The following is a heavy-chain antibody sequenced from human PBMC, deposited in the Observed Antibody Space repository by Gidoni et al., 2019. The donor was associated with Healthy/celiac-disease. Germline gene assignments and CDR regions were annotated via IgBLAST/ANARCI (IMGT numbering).Heavy chain of an antibody. V-gene: IGHV3-23*04. CDR1: GFTFSSYA. D-gene: IGHD3-22*01. Sequence: EVQLVESGGGLVQPGGSLRLSCAASGFTFSSYAMSWVRQAPGKGLEWVSAISGSGGSTYYADSVKGRFTISRDNSKNTLYLQMNSLRAEDTAVYYCASDFYYDSSGYDYYGMDVWGQGTTVTVSS. CDR3: ASDFYYDSSGYDYYGMDV. CDR2: ISGSGGST. J-gene: IGHJ6*02.